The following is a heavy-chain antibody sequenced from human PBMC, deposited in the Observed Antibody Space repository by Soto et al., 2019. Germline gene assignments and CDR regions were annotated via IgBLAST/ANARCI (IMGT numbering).Heavy chain of an antibody. J-gene: IGHJ4*02. CDR1: GFTFSSYA. D-gene: IGHD1-26*01. V-gene: IGHV3-23*01. CDR3: ASISGSYYHGLNY. Sequence: EVQLLESGGGLVQPGGSLRLSCAASGFTFSSYAMSWVRQAPGKGLEWVSAISGSGGSTYYADSVKGRFTISRDNSKNTLYLQMNSLRAEDTAVYYCASISGSYYHGLNYWGQGTLVTVSS. CDR2: ISGSGGST.